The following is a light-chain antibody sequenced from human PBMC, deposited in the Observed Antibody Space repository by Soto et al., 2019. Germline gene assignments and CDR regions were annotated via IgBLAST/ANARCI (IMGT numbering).Light chain of an antibody. CDR1: SSDVGGYNY. V-gene: IGLV2-14*01. J-gene: IGLJ3*02. CDR2: EVS. CDR3: SSFTNTNTWV. Sequence: QSALTQPASVSGSPGQSITISCTGTSSDVGGYNYVSWYQQYPGKVPKLMIYEVSNRPSGVSNRFSGSKSGNTASLTISGLQADDEAHYHCSSFTNTNTWVFGGGTKVTVL.